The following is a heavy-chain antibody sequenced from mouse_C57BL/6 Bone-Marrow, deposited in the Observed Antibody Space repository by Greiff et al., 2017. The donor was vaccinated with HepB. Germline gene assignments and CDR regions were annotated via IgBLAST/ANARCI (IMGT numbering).Heavy chain of an antibody. CDR2: ISDGGSYT. CDR1: GFTFSSYA. CDR3: VRGVYYDYALAY. D-gene: IGHD2-4*01. J-gene: IGHJ3*01. V-gene: IGHV5-4*03. Sequence: EVMLVESGGGLVKPGGSLKLSCAASGFTFSSYAMSWVRQTPEKRLEWVATISDGGSYTYYPDNVKGRFTISRDNAKNNLYLQMSHLKSEDTAMYYCVRGVYYDYALAYWGQGTLVTVSA.